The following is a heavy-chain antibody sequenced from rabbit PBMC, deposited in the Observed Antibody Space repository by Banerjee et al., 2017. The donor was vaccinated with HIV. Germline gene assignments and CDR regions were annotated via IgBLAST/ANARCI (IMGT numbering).Heavy chain of an antibody. D-gene: IGHD1-1*01. CDR1: GFTLSSYW. V-gene: IGHV1S40*01. Sequence: QSLEESGGDLVKPGASLTLTCTASGFTLSSYWICWVRQAPGKGLEWIACIAGGSSGSAYYARWAKGRFTISKTSSTTVTLRTTSLTGADTATYFCVRDINTSFKLWGPGTLVTVS. J-gene: IGHJ4*01. CDR2: IAGGSSGSA. CDR3: VRDINTSFKL.